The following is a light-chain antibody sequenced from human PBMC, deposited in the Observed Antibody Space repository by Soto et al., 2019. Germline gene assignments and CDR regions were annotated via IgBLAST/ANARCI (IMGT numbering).Light chain of an antibody. V-gene: IGKV3-15*01. CDR3: QQYKTWSSIT. CDR1: PSVGTN. J-gene: IGKJ5*01. CDR2: GAS. Sequence: EIVMTQSPATLSVSPGERATLSCRASPSVGTNLAWYQQKPGQAPRLLIYGASTRATGIPDRFRGSGSGTEFTLTISSLPSEDFAVYHCQQYKTWSSITFGQGTRLEIK.